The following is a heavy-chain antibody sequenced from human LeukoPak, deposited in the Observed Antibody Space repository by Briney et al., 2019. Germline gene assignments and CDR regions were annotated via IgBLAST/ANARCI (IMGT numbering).Heavy chain of an antibody. D-gene: IGHD6-13*01. CDR1: GFTFSSYG. CDR3: AKAYSSSWSPYYYYYGMDV. Sequence: PGGSLRLSCAASGFTFSSYGMHWVRQAPGKGLEWVAVISYDGSNKYYADSVKGRFTISRDNSKNTLYLQMNSLRAEDTAVYYCAKAYSSSWSPYYYYYGMDVWGQGTTVTVSS. CDR2: ISYDGSNK. V-gene: IGHV3-30*18. J-gene: IGHJ6*02.